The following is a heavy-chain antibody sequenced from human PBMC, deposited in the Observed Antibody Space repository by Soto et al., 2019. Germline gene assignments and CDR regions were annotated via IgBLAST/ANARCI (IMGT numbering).Heavy chain of an antibody. D-gene: IGHD2-15*01. CDR2: MANDGSYQ. V-gene: IGHV3-30*03. CDR1: GFIFSTYG. J-gene: IGHJ4*02. Sequence: QVQLVESGGGVVQPGGSLRLSCATSGFIFSTYGMQWVRQSPGEGLEWVAVMANDGSYQYYAVSVKGRFTISRDNSKNTLYLQMDSLRREDTAVYYCARSIGGSSYYPPDYWGQGTLVTVSS. CDR3: ARSIGGSSYYPPDY.